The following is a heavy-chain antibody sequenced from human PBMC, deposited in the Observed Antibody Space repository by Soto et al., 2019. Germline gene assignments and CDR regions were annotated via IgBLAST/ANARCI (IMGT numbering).Heavy chain of an antibody. V-gene: IGHV4-59*01. Sequence: QVQLQESGPGLVKPSGTLSLTCTVSGGSFSSYHWSWIRLSPGKGLEWIGYIHYSGSTNYNPSLKRRVPRSIAPSKNQFSLRLSSVPAADTAVYYCARGLMIGGVIVLGWLDPWGQGTLVTVSS. CDR1: GGSFSSYH. CDR3: ARGLMIGGVIVLGWLDP. J-gene: IGHJ5*02. D-gene: IGHD3-10*01. CDR2: IHYSGST.